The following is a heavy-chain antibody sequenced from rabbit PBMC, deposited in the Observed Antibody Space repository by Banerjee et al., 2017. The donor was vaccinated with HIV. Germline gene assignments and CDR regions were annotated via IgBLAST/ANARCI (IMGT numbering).Heavy chain of an antibody. J-gene: IGHJ4*01. CDR2: IYTGNGST. CDR3: ARDVVAGDGYAL. V-gene: IGHV1S45*01. D-gene: IGHD6-1*01. CDR1: GFDLSTYYL. Sequence: QEQLEESGGGLVKPEGSLTLTCTASGFDLSTYYLICWVRQAPGKGLEWIGCIYTGNGSTYYASWAKGRFTNSKTSSTTVTLQMTSLTAADTATYFCARDVVAGDGYALWGPGTLVTVS.